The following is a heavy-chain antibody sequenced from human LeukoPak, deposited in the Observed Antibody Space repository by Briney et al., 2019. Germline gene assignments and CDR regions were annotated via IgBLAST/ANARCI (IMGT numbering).Heavy chain of an antibody. D-gene: IGHD4-17*01. CDR2: INPSGGST. CDR3: ARDWGYGDSEYNWFDP. CDR1: GYTFTSYY. J-gene: IGHJ5*02. Sequence: GASVKVSCKASGYTFTSYYMHWVRQAPGQGLEWMGIINPSGGSTSYAQKFQGRVTMTRDTSTSTVYMELSSLRSEDTAVYYRARDWGYGDSEYNWFDPWGQGTLVTVSS. V-gene: IGHV1-46*01.